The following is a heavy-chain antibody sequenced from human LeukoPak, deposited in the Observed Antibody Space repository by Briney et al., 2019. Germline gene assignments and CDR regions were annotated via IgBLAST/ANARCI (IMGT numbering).Heavy chain of an antibody. Sequence: PSETLSLTCPVSGGSISSSSYYWGWIRQPPGKGLEWIGEINHSGSTNYNPSLKSRVTISVDTSKNQFSLKLSSVTAADTAVYYCARGNWASFDYWGQGTLVTVSS. V-gene: IGHV4-39*07. CDR3: ARGNWASFDY. CDR2: INHSGST. D-gene: IGHD7-27*01. J-gene: IGHJ4*02. CDR1: GGSISSSSYY.